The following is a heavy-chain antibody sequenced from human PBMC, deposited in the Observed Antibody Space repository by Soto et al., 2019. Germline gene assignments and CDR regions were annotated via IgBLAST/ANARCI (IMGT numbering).Heavy chain of an antibody. Sequence: SETLSLTCAVYGGSFSGYYWSWIRQSPGKGLEWIGEINDSGSTNYNPSLQSRVTMSVDRSKNTVYLEMNSLRADDTAEYFCAKGSAFECKGAICYPFDHWGRGTLVTVSS. CDR2: INDSGST. J-gene: IGHJ4*02. CDR1: GGSFSGYY. D-gene: IGHD3-10*01. CDR3: AKGSAFECKGAICYPFDH. V-gene: IGHV4-34*10.